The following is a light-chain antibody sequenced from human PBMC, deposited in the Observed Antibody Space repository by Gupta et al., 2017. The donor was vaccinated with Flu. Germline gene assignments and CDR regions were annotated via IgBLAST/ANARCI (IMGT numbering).Light chain of an antibody. CDR2: ANT. CDR3: YCRANTNNHNAV. Sequence: QTVRIRCQGDSHVNSYARWYQKKPGPDNVRGIMANTVRTSAIQDRFACSSSGNNDSSTLTGAQAEDEDDDYCYCRANTNNHNAVFGGGTKLTVL. V-gene: IGLV3-19*01. J-gene: IGLJ3*02. CDR1: SHVNSY.